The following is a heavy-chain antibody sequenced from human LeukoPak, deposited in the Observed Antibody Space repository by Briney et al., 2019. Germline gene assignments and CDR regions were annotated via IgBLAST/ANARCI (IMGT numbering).Heavy chain of an antibody. CDR2: INYSGST. CDR1: GGXISSYY. D-gene: IGHD2-2*01. Sequence: SDTLSLTCTVSGGXISSYYWSWIRQPPGKGLEWIGDINYSGSTTYNPSLTSRVTISVDTSKNQFSLKLNSVTAADTAVYYCTRESRPFCPFAFWGQGVLVIVSS. J-gene: IGHJ4*02. CDR3: TRESRPFCPFAF. V-gene: IGHV4-59*12.